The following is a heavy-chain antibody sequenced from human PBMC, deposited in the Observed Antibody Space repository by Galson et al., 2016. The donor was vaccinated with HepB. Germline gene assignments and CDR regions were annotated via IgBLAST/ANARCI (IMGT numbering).Heavy chain of an antibody. CDR1: GFSFSSYG. J-gene: IGHJ4*02. Sequence: SLRLSCAASGFSFSSYGMHWVRQAPDKGLQWVAVIWSDGSNKYYADSVKGRFTISGDNSKNTLYLQMNSLRAEDTALYYCAREGRVAVAHFDYWGQGTLVTVSS. D-gene: IGHD6-19*01. CDR3: AREGRVAVAHFDY. V-gene: IGHV3-33*01. CDR2: IWSDGSNK.